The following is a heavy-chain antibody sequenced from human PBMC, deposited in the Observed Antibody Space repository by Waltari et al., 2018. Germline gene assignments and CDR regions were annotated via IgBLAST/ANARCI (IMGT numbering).Heavy chain of an antibody. D-gene: IGHD2-2*01. CDR1: GNSLSDNY. Sequence: EIRLLQSGAEVKKPGATVKISCKASGNSLSDNYIHWVQQVPGKGLEWIGRSDPEDGETIYAGKFEDRVTLTADLATETAYLELSGLSSDDTATYYCARRSGHCDGTTCSAGWFDPWGQGTLVKVSS. J-gene: IGHJ5*02. CDR2: SDPEDGET. CDR3: ARRSGHCDGTTCSAGWFDP. V-gene: IGHV1-69-2*01.